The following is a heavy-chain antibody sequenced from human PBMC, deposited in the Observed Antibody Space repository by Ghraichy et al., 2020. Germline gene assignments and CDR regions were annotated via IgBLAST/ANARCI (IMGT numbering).Heavy chain of an antibody. CDR3: ARDGASGSYYPLDY. J-gene: IGHJ4*02. V-gene: IGHV4-59*01. CDR2: IYYSGST. D-gene: IGHD1-26*01. CDR1: GGSISSYY. Sequence: ESLNISCTVSGGSISSYYWSWIRQPPGKGLEWIGYIYYSGSTNYNPSLKSRVTISVDTSKNQFSLKLSSVTAADTAVYYCARDGASGSYYPLDYWGQGALVTVSS.